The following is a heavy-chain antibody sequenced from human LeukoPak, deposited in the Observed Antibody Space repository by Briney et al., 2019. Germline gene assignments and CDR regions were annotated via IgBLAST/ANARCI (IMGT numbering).Heavy chain of an antibody. CDR3: ARGRATTAGSIA. D-gene: IGHD4-17*01. Sequence: ASVKVSCKASGYTFTSYDINWVRQATGQGLEWMGWMNPNSGNTGYAQKFQGRVTMTRNTSISTAYMELSSLRSEDTAVYYCARGRATTAGSIAWGQGTLVTVSS. V-gene: IGHV1-8*01. CDR1: GYTFTSYD. J-gene: IGHJ5*02. CDR2: MNPNSGNT.